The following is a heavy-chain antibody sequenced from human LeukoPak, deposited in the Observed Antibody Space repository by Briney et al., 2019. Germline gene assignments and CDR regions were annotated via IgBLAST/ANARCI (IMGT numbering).Heavy chain of an antibody. J-gene: IGHJ3*02. V-gene: IGHV3-9*01. CDR3: AKDRSGGSRYPDAFDI. D-gene: IGHD2-15*01. CDR2: ISWNSGSI. CDR1: GFTFDDYA. Sequence: PGRSLRLSCAASGFTFDDYAMHWVRQAPGKGLEWVPGISWNSGSIGYADSVKGRFTTSRDNAKNSLCLQMNSLRAEDTALYYCAKDRSGGSRYPDAFDIWGQGTMVTVSS.